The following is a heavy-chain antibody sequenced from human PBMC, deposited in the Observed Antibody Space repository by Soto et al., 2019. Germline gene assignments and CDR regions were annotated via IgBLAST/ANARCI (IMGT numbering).Heavy chain of an antibody. Sequence: GGSLRLSCAASGFTFSTYSMNWVRQAPGKGLEWVSSISSSSYYIYYADSVKGRFTISRDNAKNSLFLQMNSLRAEDTAFYYCARERGSCTSSSCFGSPDYWGQGTLVTVSS. D-gene: IGHD2-2*01. CDR2: ISSSSYYI. V-gene: IGHV3-21*01. CDR1: GFTFSTYS. J-gene: IGHJ4*02. CDR3: ARERGSCTSSSCFGSPDY.